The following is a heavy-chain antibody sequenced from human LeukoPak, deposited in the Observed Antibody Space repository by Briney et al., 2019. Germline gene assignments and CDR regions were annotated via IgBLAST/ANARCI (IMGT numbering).Heavy chain of an antibody. Sequence: GASVKVSCKASGYTFTSYGISWVRQAPGQGLEWMGWISAYNGNTNYAQKLQGRVTMTTDTSTSTAYMELRSLRSDDTAVYYCARDQDSSGWYDFDYWGQGTLVTVSS. D-gene: IGHD6-19*01. J-gene: IGHJ4*02. V-gene: IGHV1-18*01. CDR3: ARDQDSSGWYDFDY. CDR1: GYTFTSYG. CDR2: ISAYNGNT.